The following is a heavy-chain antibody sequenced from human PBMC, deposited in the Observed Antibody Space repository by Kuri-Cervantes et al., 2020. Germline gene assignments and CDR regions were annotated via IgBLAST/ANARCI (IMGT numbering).Heavy chain of an antibody. CDR3: AHTGERDFDY. Sequence: GESLKISCAASGFTLSNYAMTWVRQAPGKGLEWVSSISSSSTYTYYTDSVKGRFTISRDNARNSLFLQMNSLRDEDTAVYYCAHTGERDFDYWGQGTLVTVSS. CDR2: ISSSSTYT. CDR1: GFTLSNYA. V-gene: IGHV3-21*01. J-gene: IGHJ4*02. D-gene: IGHD7-27*01.